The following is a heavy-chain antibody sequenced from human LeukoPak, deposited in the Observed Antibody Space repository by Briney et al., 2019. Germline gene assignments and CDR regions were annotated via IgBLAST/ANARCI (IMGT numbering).Heavy chain of an antibody. CDR2: IYYSGST. D-gene: IGHD1-26*01. J-gene: IGHJ2*01. CDR3: ARPPLGGKYWYFDL. Sequence: PSETLSLTCTVSGGSISSSSYYWGWIRQPPGKGLEWIGSIYYSGSTYYNPSLKSRVTISVDTSKNQFSLKLSSVTAADTAVYYCARPPLGGKYWYFDLWGRGTLVTVSS. CDR1: GGSISSSSYY. V-gene: IGHV4-39*01.